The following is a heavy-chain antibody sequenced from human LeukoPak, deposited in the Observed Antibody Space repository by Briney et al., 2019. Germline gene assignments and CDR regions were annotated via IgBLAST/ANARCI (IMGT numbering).Heavy chain of an antibody. J-gene: IGHJ4*02. CDR2: MNPNSGNT. V-gene: IGHV1-8*03. CDR3: ARDHGIVGTSPCFDY. D-gene: IGHD1-26*01. Sequence: ASVKVSCKASGYTFTSYDINWVRQATGQGLEGMGWMNPNSGNTGYAQKFQGRVTINRNTSLSTAYMELSSLRSEDTAVYYCARDHGIVGTSPCFDYWGQGTLVTVSS. CDR1: GYTFTSYD.